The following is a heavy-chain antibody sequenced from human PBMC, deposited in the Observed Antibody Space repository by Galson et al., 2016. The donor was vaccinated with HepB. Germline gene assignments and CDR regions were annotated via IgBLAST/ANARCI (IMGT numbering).Heavy chain of an antibody. D-gene: IGHD3-10*01. J-gene: IGHJ4*02. CDR1: GFTFSSYW. CDR3: AKDMTTMVRGVMHY. CDR2: INSDGSST. V-gene: IGHV3-74*01. Sequence: SLRLSCAASGFTFSSYWMHWVRQAPGKGLVWVSRINSDGSSTSYADSVKGRFTISRDNAKNSLYLQMNSLRAEDTALYYCAKDMTTMVRGVMHYWGQGTLVTVSS.